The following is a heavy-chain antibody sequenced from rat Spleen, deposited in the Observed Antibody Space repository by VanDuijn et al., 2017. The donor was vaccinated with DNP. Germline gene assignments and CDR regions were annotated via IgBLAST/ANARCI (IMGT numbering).Heavy chain of an antibody. V-gene: IGHV5-31*01. CDR1: GFIFSNYW. Sequence: EVQLVESGGGPVQPGRSLKLSCVASGFIFSNYWMTWIRQAPGKGLEWVASISNTGDHTYYSDSVKGRFSLSRDNAKSTLYLQMDSLRSEDTATYYCARHTLGINPYFDYWGQGIMVTVSS. CDR3: ARHTLGINPYFDY. D-gene: IGHD1-9*01. J-gene: IGHJ2*01. CDR2: ISNTGDHT.